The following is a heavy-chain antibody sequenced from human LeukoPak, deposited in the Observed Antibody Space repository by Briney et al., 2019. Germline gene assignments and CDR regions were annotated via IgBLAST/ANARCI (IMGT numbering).Heavy chain of an antibody. V-gene: IGHV1-24*01. CDR3: ATDTKIAVAGVFFIY. J-gene: IGHJ4*02. D-gene: IGHD3-22*01. CDR1: GYTLTELS. Sequence: GASVKVSCKVSGYTLTELSMHWVRQPPGKGLAWMGGFDPEDGETIYAQKFQGRVTMTEDTSTDTAYMELSSLRSEDTAVYYCATDTKIAVAGVFFIYWGQGTLVTVSS. CDR2: FDPEDGET.